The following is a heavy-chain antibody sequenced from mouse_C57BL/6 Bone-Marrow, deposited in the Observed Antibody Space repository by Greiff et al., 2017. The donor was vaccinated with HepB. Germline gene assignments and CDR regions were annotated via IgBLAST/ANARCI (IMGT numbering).Heavy chain of an antibody. CDR3: AREGGVVAHFEY. J-gene: IGHJ2*01. D-gene: IGHD1-1*01. Sequence: QVQLQQPGAELVMPGASVKLSCKASGYTFTSYWMHWVKQRPGQGLEWIGEIDPSDSYTNYNQKFKGKSTLTVDKSSSTAYMQLSSLTSEDSAVYYCAREGGVVAHFEYWGQGTTLTVSS. V-gene: IGHV1-69*01. CDR2: IDPSDSYT. CDR1: GYTFTSYW.